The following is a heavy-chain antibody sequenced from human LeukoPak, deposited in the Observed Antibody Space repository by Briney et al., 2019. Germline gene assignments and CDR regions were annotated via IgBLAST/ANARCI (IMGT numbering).Heavy chain of an antibody. V-gene: IGHV3-30*02. J-gene: IGHJ6*03. CDR2: VHYDGSKI. Sequence: PGGSLRLSCAASGFTFTNFAMHWVRQAPGKGLEWVAYVHYDGSKIYYTDSVKGRFTISRDNSKHTAYLQMSGLTTDDTGVYYCAKDQVPMDVWGKGTTVTVSS. CDR3: AKDQVPMDV. CDR1: GFTFTNFA.